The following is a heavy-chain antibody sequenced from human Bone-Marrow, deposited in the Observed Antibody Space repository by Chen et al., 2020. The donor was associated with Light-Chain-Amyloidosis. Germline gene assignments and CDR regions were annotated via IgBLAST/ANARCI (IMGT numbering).Heavy chain of an antibody. CDR3: AKVAVWNYPDDAFDI. CDR1: GFSVSRSY. CDR2: STSGGST. Sequence: EVHLVETGGALIQPGGSLRLSCAASGFSVSRSYMSWVRQAPGKGLEWVSAISTSGGSTYYADSVKGRFTISRDNSKNTLYLQMNSLRAEDTAVYYCAKVAVWNYPDDAFDIWGQGTMVTVSS. D-gene: IGHD1-7*01. V-gene: IGHV3-53*02. J-gene: IGHJ3*02.